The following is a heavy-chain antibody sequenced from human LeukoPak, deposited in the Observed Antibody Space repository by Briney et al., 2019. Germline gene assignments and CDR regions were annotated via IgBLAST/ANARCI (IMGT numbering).Heavy chain of an antibody. CDR1: GFTFSTYA. D-gene: IGHD1-26*01. J-gene: IGHJ2*01. V-gene: IGHV3-23*01. CDR2: ISGSGTST. CDR3: AKDGKKWAWWYFDL. Sequence: GGSLRLSCAASGFTFSTYAMSWVRQAPGKGLEWVSAISGSGTSTYYADSVKGRFTISRDNSKNTLYLQMNSLRAEDTAVYYCAKDGKKWAWWYFDLWGRGTLVTVSS.